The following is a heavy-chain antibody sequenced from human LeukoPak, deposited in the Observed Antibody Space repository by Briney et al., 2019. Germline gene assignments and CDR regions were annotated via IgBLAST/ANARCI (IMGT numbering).Heavy chain of an antibody. Sequence: PGGSLRLSCAASGFTFSSYWMSWVRQAPGKGLEWMANIKQDGSEKYYVDSVKGRFTISRDNAKNSLYLQMNSLRAEDTAIYYCAKDRPNYYDSSGHYYRRNGDYWGQGTLVTISS. CDR1: GFTFSSYW. J-gene: IGHJ4*02. D-gene: IGHD3-22*01. CDR3: AKDRPNYYDSSGHYYRRNGDY. V-gene: IGHV3-7*03. CDR2: IKQDGSEK.